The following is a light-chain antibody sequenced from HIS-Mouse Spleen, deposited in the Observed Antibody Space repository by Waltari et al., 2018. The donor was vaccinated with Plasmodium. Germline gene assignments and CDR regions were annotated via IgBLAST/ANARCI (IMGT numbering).Light chain of an antibody. CDR2: QDS. J-gene: IGLJ2*01. Sequence: SYELTQPPSVSVSPGPTASITCSGDNLGYQYACWYQQKPGQSPVLVIYQDSKRPSGIPERFSGSNSGNTATLTISGTQAMDEADYYCQAWDSSTVVFGGGTKLTVL. CDR3: QAWDSSTVV. V-gene: IGLV3-1*01. CDR1: NLGYQY.